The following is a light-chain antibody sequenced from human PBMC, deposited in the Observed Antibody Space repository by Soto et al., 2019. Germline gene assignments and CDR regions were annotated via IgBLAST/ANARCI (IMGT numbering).Light chain of an antibody. CDR1: QIISSW. CDR2: AAS. V-gene: IGKV1-5*01. Sequence: DIQMTQSPSTLSASVGDRVTITCRASQIISSWLAWYQQKPVKAPKLLIYAASSLQSGVPSRLSGSGSGTELTLTISSLQPDDFATYYCQHYNSYSEAFGKGTKVDIK. J-gene: IGKJ1*01. CDR3: QHYNSYSEA.